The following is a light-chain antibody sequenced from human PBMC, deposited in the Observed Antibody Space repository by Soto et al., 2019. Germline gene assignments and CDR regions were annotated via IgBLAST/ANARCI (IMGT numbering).Light chain of an antibody. CDR3: DSYTSGSSYV. Sequence: QSALTQPASVSGSPGQSITISCTGTXSDVGGYNYVSWYQQHPGKAPKLMIYDVSYRPSGVSDRFSGSKSGNTASLTISGLQSEDEADYYCDSYTSGSSYVFGTGTKLTVL. CDR2: DVS. CDR1: XSDVGGYNY. J-gene: IGLJ1*01. V-gene: IGLV2-14*01.